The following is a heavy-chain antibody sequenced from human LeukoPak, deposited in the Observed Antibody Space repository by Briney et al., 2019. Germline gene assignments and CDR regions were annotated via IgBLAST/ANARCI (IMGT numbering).Heavy chain of an antibody. J-gene: IGHJ4*02. CDR3: ANASWVSNADAVL. D-gene: IGHD1-1*01. CDR2: VRGIGDT. V-gene: IGHV3-23*01. Sequence: GGSLTLSCAASGFTFSSYAMSWVREAPAGGLEWVSSVRGIGDTFYADSVKGRFTLSRDDSRDTVYLQLNNLTVEDTAVYYCANASWVSNADAVLWGQGTVVTVSS. CDR1: GFTFSSYA.